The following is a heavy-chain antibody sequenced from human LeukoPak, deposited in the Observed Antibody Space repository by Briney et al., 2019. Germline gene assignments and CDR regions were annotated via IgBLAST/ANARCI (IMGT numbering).Heavy chain of an antibody. CDR1: GGSISSGSHY. CDR2: IYTSGST. D-gene: IGHD2-2*02. Sequence: SQTLSLTCTVSGGSISSGSHYWSWIRQPAGKGLEWIGRIYTSGSTNYNPSLKSRVTISVDTSKNQFSLKLNSVTAADTAVYYCVRDGHRLYDYYYYYMDVWGKGTTVTVSS. J-gene: IGHJ6*03. V-gene: IGHV4-61*02. CDR3: VRDGHRLYDYYYYYMDV.